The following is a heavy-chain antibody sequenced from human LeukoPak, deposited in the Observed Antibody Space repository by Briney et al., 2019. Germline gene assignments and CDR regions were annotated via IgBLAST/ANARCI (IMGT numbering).Heavy chain of an antibody. D-gene: IGHD3-9*01. CDR1: GFTFSDYW. J-gene: IGHJ4*02. CDR3: AKRGDKSLDC. CDR2: IGSTFNP. Sequence: GGSLRLSCAASGFTFSDYWMHWVRQAPGKGLEWISGIGSTFNPSYADSVRGRFTISRDNSKNTLYLQMNSLRAEDTAVYYCAKRGDKSLDCWGQGILVTVSS. V-gene: IGHV3-23*01.